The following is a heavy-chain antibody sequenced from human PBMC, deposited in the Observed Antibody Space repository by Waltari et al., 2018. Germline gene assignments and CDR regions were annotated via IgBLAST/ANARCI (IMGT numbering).Heavy chain of an antibody. CDR3: AHSGGIVVAGVVFDF. V-gene: IGHV2-5*01. Sequence: QITLKEARPTLVKPTETLTLTCSFSGFSLTKIGVAVSWLRQPPGKGLECLALIDWNDQKRLHPSMRHRVTITKDSAKNQVVLTMTDVDPVDTATYYCAHSGGIVVAGVVFDFWGPGNLVTVSS. CDR2: IDWNDQK. J-gene: IGHJ4*02. D-gene: IGHD6-19*01. CDR1: GFSLTKIGVA.